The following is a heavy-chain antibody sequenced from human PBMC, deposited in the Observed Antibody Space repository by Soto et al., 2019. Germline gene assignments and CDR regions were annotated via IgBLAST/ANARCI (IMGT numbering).Heavy chain of an antibody. CDR2: ISYDGSNK. CDR3: ARPEWAAAGFDAFDI. V-gene: IGHV3-30-3*01. CDR1: GLTFSSYA. J-gene: IGHJ3*02. Sequence: QVQLVESGGGVVQPGRSLRLSCAASGLTFSSYAMHWVRQAPGKGLEWVAVISYDGSNKYYADSVKGRFTISRDNSKNTLYLQLNRLRAEDTAVYYCARPEWAAAGFDAFDIWGPRDNGHRLF. D-gene: IGHD6-13*01.